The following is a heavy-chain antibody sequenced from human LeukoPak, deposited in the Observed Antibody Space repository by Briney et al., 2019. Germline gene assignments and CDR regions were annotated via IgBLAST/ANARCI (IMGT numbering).Heavy chain of an antibody. V-gene: IGHV3-23*01. CDR1: GFTFSSYA. CDR3: ARGTPLPKKGYSSGWYGGLDAFDY. J-gene: IGHJ4*02. Sequence: GGSLRLSCATSGFTFSSYAMSWVRQAPGKGLEWVSAISGSGGSTYYADSVKGRFTISRDNSKNTLYLQMNSLRAEDTAVYYCARGTPLPKKGYSSGWYGGLDAFDYWGQGTLVTVSS. CDR2: ISGSGGST. D-gene: IGHD6-19*01.